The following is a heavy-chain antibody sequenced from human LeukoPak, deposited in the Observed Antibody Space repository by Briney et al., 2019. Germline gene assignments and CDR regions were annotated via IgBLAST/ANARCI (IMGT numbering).Heavy chain of an antibody. CDR2: ISSSSSYI. J-gene: IGHJ4*02. D-gene: IGHD4/OR15-4a*01. V-gene: IGHV3-21*01. CDR1: GFTFSTYS. CDR3: ARDWGYGDDY. Sequence: GGSLRLSCAASGFTFSTYSMNWARQAPGKGLEWVSSISSSSSYIYYADSVKGRFTISRDNAKNSLYLQMNSLRAEDTAVYYCARDWGYGDDYWGQGTLVTVSS.